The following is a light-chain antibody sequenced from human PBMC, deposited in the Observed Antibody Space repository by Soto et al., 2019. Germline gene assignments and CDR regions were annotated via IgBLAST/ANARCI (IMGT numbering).Light chain of an antibody. CDR1: QSVSSN. J-gene: IGKJ1*01. CDR2: GAS. CDR3: QQYNNWPRT. Sequence: EIVMTQSPATLSVSPGERATLFCRASQSVSSNLGWYQQKPGQAPRLLIYGASTRVTGIPARFSGSGSGTEFTLTISSLQSEDFVVYYCQQYNNWPRTFGQGTKVEIK. V-gene: IGKV3-15*01.